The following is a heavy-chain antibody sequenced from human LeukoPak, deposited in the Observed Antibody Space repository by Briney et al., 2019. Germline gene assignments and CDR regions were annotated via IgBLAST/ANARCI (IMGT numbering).Heavy chain of an antibody. D-gene: IGHD6-6*01. CDR3: ARGGGYSSSSGRYYYYYGMDV. CDR1: GYTFTSYD. V-gene: IGHV1-8*01. J-gene: IGHJ6*02. Sequence: ASVKVSCKASGYTFTSYDINWVRQATGQGLEWMGWMNPNSGNTGYAQKFQGRVTMTRNTSISTAYMELSSLRSEDTAVYYCARGGGYSSSSGRYYYYYGMDVWGQGTTVTVSS. CDR2: MNPNSGNT.